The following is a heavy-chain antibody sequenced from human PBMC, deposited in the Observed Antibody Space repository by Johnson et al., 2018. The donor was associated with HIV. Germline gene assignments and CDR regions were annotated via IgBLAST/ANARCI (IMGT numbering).Heavy chain of an antibody. Sequence: VQLVESGGGVVQPGRSLRLSCAASGFTFSSYSMHWVRQAPGKGLEWVAVISYDGSNKYYADSVKGRFTISRDNSKNTLYLQMNSLRAEDTAVYYCARSRSTRIAADAFDIWGQGTMVTVSS. CDR1: GFTFSSYS. J-gene: IGHJ3*02. D-gene: IGHD6-13*01. CDR3: ARSRSTRIAADAFDI. CDR2: ISYDGSNK. V-gene: IGHV3-30-3*01.